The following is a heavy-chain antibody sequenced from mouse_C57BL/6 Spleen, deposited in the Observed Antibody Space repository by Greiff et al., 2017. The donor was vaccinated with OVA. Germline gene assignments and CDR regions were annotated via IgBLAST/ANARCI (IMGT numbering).Heavy chain of an antibody. V-gene: IGHV5-6*02. CDR2: ISSGGSYT. CDR1: GFTFSSYG. CDR3: AMHAGSSLYLYFDV. J-gene: IGHJ1*03. D-gene: IGHD1-1*01. Sequence: DVKLVESGGDLVKPGGSLKLSCAASGFTFSSYGMSWVRQTPDKRLEWVATISSGGSYTYYPESVKGRFTISRDNAKNTLYLQMSSLKSEVTAMYYCAMHAGSSLYLYFDVWGTGTTVTVSS.